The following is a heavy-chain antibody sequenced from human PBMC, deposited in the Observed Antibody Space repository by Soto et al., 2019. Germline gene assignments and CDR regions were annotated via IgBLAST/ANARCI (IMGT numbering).Heavy chain of an antibody. D-gene: IGHD2-2*01. J-gene: IGHJ6*02. Sequence: QVQLVQSGAEVKKPGSSVKVSGKASGGPFGSYAISWGRQAPGKGLEWMGGIIPISDTTNYAQKFQGRVTITADESTSTAYMELSSLRSEDTAVYYCARSQGSSTSLEIYYYYYYGMDVWGQGTTVTVSS. V-gene: IGHV1-69*01. CDR2: IIPISDTT. CDR1: GGPFGSYA. CDR3: ARSQGSSTSLEIYYYYYYGMDV.